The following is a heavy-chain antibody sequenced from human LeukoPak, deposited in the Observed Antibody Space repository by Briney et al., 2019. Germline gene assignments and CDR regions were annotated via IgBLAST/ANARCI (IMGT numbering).Heavy chain of an antibody. CDR1: GFTVSSNY. Sequence: RGSLRLSCAASGFTVSSNYMSRVRQAPGKGLEWVSVIYSGGSTYYADSVKGRFTISRDNSKNTPYLQMNSLRAEDTAVYYCASHGGNSELFDYWGQGTLVTVSS. D-gene: IGHD4-23*01. V-gene: IGHV3-53*01. CDR3: ASHGGNSELFDY. CDR2: IYSGGST. J-gene: IGHJ4*02.